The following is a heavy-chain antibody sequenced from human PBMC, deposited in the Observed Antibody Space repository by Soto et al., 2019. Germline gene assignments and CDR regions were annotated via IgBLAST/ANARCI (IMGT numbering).Heavy chain of an antibody. CDR3: ASLTGGSSWLYRSGWFDX. D-gene: IGHD6-13*01. CDR2: IYYSGSS. CDR1: GGSISSISYY. V-gene: IGHV4-39*01. J-gene: IGHJ5*02. Sequence: SDTLSLTCTVSGGSISSISYYWGWIRQPPGKGLEVVGRIYYSGSSYCNPSLKSRVTISVDTSKNQFSLKLSSVTAADTAVYYCASLTGGSSWLYRSGWFDXWGQGTLVTVSX.